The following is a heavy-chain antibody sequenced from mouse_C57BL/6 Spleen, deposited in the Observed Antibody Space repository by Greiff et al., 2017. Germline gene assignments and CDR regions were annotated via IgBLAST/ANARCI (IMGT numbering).Heavy chain of an antibody. D-gene: IGHD4-1*02. Sequence: QVQLKQSGPELVKPGASVKISCKASGYTFTDYYINWVQQRPGQGLEWIGWIYPGSGNTKYNEKLKGKATLTGDTSSSTAYMQLSSLTSESSAIYFCASWSNWDVCYFDYWGQSTTLTVSS. CDR1: GYTFTDYY. CDR3: ASWSNWDVCYFDY. CDR2: IYPGSGNT. J-gene: IGHJ2*01. V-gene: IGHV1-84*01.